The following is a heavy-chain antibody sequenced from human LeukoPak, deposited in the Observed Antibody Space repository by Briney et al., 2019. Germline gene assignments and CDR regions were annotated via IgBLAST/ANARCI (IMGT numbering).Heavy chain of an antibody. CDR2: IIPIFGTA. J-gene: IGHJ4*02. Sequence: GASVKVSCKASGGTFSSYAISWVRQAPGQGLEWMGGIIPIFGTANYAQKFQGRVTITADESTSTAYMELSSLRSEDTAVYYCARDLAFRAAAGNAAAQTGSHWGQGTLVTVSS. D-gene: IGHD6-13*01. V-gene: IGHV1-69*13. CDR1: GGTFSSYA. CDR3: ARDLAFRAAAGNAAAQTGSH.